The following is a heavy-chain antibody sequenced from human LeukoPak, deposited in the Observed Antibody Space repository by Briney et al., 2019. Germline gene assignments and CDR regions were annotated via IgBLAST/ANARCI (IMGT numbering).Heavy chain of an antibody. CDR1: GYTFTGYY. Sequence: ASVKVSCKASGYTFTGYYMHWVRQAPGQGLEWMGWMNPNTGNTGYAQKFQGRDTITRNTSISTVYMELSSLRSEDTAVYYCARGVGATISYYHYYIDVWGKGTTVTVSS. J-gene: IGHJ6*03. D-gene: IGHD1-26*01. CDR3: ARGVGATISYYHYYIDV. V-gene: IGHV1-8*03. CDR2: MNPNTGNT.